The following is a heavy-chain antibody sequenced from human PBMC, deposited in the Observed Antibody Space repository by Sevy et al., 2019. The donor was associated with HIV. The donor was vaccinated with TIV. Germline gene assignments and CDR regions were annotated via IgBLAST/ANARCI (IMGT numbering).Heavy chain of an antibody. CDR1: GYTFTSYD. Sequence: ASVKVSCKASGYTFTSYDINWVRQATGQGLEWMGWMNPNSGNTGYAKKFQGRVTMTRNTSISTAYMELSSLRSEDTAVYYCARAAVVVPAARIDYCYYGMDVWGQGTTVTVSS. CDR3: ARAAVVVPAARIDYCYYGMDV. V-gene: IGHV1-8*01. D-gene: IGHD2-2*01. J-gene: IGHJ6*02. CDR2: MNPNSGNT.